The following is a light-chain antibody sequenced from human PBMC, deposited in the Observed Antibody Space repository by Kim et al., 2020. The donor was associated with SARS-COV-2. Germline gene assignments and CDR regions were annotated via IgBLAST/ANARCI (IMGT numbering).Light chain of an antibody. J-gene: IGKJ1*01. CDR1: QNIYNW. V-gene: IGKV1-5*03. Sequence: DIQMTQSPSTLSASVGDRVTITCRASQNIYNWLAWYQQKPGKAPKLLIYKASRLHSGVPSRFSGSGSGTEFTLTISSLQPDDFAIYFCQQYETYWTFGLGTKVDIK. CDR2: KAS. CDR3: QQYETYWT.